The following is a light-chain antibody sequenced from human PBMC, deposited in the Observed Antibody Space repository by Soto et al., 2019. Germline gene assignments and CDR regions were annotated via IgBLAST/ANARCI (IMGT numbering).Light chain of an antibody. CDR1: QSVSSN. CDR3: QQYNYWLIT. V-gene: IGKV3-15*01. Sequence: EIVMTQSPATLSVSPGERATLSCRASQSVSSNLAWYQQKPGQAPRLLIYGASTRATGIPARFSGSGSGTEFPLTISSLQSEDFAVYSCQQYNYWLITGGQGTRLEIK. CDR2: GAS. J-gene: IGKJ5*01.